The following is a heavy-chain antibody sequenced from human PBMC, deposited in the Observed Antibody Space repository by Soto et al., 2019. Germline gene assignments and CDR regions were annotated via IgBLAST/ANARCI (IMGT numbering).Heavy chain of an antibody. V-gene: IGHV4-34*01. CDR1: GGSGGSFSGYY. D-gene: IGHD3-16*01. J-gene: IGHJ3*02. Sequence: SETLSLTCAVHGGSGGSFSGYYWSWIRQPPGKGLEWIGDINHSGSTNYNPSLKSRVAISGDTPKNQFSLKLSSVTAADTAVYYCANLDMITFGGIIGPNDEFDIWGQGTMVTVSS. CDR3: ANLDMITFGGIIGPNDEFDI. CDR2: INHSGST.